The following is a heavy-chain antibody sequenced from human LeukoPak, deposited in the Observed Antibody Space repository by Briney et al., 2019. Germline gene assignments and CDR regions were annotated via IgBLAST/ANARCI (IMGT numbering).Heavy chain of an antibody. CDR3: ARVRVGIGGFDY. J-gene: IGHJ4*02. CDR2: IYHSGST. V-gene: IGHV4-30-2*01. D-gene: IGHD3-16*01. Sequence: SETLSLTCAVSGGSISSGGYSWRWIRQPPGKGLEWIGYIYHSGSTYYNPSLKSRVTISVDRSKNQFSLKLSSVTAADTAVYYCARVRVGIGGFDYWGQGTLVTVSS. CDR1: GGSISSGGYS.